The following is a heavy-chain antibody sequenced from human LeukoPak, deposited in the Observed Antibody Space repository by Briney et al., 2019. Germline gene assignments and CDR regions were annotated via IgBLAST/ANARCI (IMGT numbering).Heavy chain of an antibody. V-gene: IGHV1-18*01. CDR1: GYTFTSYG. Sequence: ASVKVSCKASGYTFTSYGISWVRQAPGQGLEWMGWISAYNGNTNYAQKLQGRVTMTTDTSTSTAYMELRSLRSDDTAVYYCARDPRYCSGGSCYLAYWGQGTLVTVHS. D-gene: IGHD2-15*01. CDR2: ISAYNGNT. CDR3: ARDPRYCSGGSCYLAY. J-gene: IGHJ4*02.